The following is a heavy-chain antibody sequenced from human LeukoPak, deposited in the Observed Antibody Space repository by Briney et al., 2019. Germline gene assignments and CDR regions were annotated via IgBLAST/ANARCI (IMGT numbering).Heavy chain of an antibody. J-gene: IGHJ4*02. CDR1: EFESTYFW. D-gene: IGHD3-16*02. V-gene: IGHV3-48*01. Sequence: GGSLRLSCVALEFESTYFWMTWVRRAPGKGLEWVSYISSSSSTIYYADSVKGRFTIYRDNAKNSLYLQMNSLRAEDTAVYYCARGRSGYHFDYWGQGTLVTVSS. CDR2: ISSSSSTI. CDR3: ARGRSGYHFDY.